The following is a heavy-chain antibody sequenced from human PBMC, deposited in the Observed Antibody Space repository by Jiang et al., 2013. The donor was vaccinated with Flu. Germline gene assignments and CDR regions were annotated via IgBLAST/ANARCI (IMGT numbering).Heavy chain of an antibody. J-gene: IGHJ4*02. CDR2: IYYSGST. CDR3: ARLSGDADSSGYLKAPFDY. V-gene: IGHV4-59*01. D-gene: IGHD3-22*01. CDR1: GGSISSYY. Sequence: GPGLVKPSETLSLTCTVSGGSISSYYWSWIRQPPGKGLEWIGYIYYSGSTNYNPSLKSRVTISVDTSKNQFSLKLSSVTAADTAVYYCARLSGDADSSGYLKAPFDYWGQGTLVTVSS.